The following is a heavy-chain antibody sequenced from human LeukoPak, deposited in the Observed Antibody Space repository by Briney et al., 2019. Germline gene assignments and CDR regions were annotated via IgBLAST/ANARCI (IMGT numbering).Heavy chain of an antibody. CDR3: AREALGSPRYFDY. CDR1: GGSISSFY. Sequence: SETLSLTCTVSGGSISSFYWSWIRQPAGKGLEWIGRIYTSGSTNYNPSLKSRLTMSIDTSKNQFSLKLNSVTAADTAVYYCAREALGSPRYFDYRGQGALVTVSS. J-gene: IGHJ4*02. D-gene: IGHD3-16*01. V-gene: IGHV4-4*07. CDR2: IYTSGST.